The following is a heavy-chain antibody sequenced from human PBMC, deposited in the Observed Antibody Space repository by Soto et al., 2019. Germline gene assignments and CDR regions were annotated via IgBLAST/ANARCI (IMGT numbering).Heavy chain of an antibody. V-gene: IGHV1-46*03. Sequence: QVQLVQSGAEVKKPGASVKVSCKASGYTFTSYYMHWVRQAPGQGLEWMGIINPSGGSTSYAQKFQGRVTMTRDTSTSTVYMELSSLRSEDTAVYYCAKGGPGYLGHVPHYYYMDVWGKGTTVTVSS. CDR3: AKGGPGYLGHVPHYYYMDV. CDR1: GYTFTSYY. J-gene: IGHJ6*03. CDR2: INPSGGST. D-gene: IGHD2-15*01.